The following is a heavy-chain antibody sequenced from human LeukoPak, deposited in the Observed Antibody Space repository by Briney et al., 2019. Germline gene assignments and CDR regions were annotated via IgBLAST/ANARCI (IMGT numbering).Heavy chain of an antibody. J-gene: IGHJ3*02. CDR3: ARIAYCGGDCYVLAFDI. CDR1: GGSISSYY. D-gene: IGHD2-21*02. Sequence: SETLSLTCTASGGSISSYYWSWIRQPPGKGLEWIGYIYYSGSTNYNPSLKSRVTISVDTSKNQFSLKLSSVTAADTAVYYCARIAYCGGDCYVLAFDIWGQGTMVTVSS. V-gene: IGHV4-59*01. CDR2: IYYSGST.